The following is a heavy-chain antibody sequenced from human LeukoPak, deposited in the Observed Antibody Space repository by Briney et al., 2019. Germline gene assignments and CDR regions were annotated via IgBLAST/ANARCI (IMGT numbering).Heavy chain of an antibody. CDR3: ASRGVAAAYDAFGI. V-gene: IGHV4-59*08. CDR2: IYYSGST. J-gene: IGHJ3*02. CDR1: GGSNSSYY. D-gene: IGHD6-13*01. Sequence: SETLSLTCTVSGGSNSSYYWSWIRQPPGKGLEWIGYIYYSGSTNYNPSLKSRVTISVDTSKNQFSLKLTSVTAADTAVYYCASRGVAAAYDAFGIWGQGTMVTVSS.